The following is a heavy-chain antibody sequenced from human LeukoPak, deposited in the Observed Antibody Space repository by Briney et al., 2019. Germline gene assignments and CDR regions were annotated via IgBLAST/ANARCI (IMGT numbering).Heavy chain of an antibody. V-gene: IGHV3-11*01. CDR3: ARVPTTGGDYGSPNYDY. CDR1: GFTFSDYY. CDR2: ISSSSSTI. Sequence: GGSLRLSCAASGFTFSDYYMSWIRQAPGKGLEWVSYISSSSSTIYYADSVKGRFTISRDNAKNSLYLQMNSLRADDTAVYYCARVPTTGGDYGSPNYDYWGQGTLVTVSS. D-gene: IGHD1-1*01. J-gene: IGHJ4*02.